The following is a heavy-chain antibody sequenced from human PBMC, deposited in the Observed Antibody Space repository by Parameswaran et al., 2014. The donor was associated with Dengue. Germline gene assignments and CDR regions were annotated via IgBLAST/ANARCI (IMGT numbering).Heavy chain of an antibody. CDR2: TYYRSKWYN. D-gene: IGHD6-19*01. CDR3: AREGGSGGGYYYYGMDV. J-gene: IGHJ6*02. V-gene: IGHV6-1*01. Sequence: WIRQSPSRGLEWLGRTYYRSKWYNDYAVSVKSRITINPDTSKNQFSLQLNSVTPEDTAVYYCAREGGSGGGYYYYGMDVWGQGTTVTVSS.